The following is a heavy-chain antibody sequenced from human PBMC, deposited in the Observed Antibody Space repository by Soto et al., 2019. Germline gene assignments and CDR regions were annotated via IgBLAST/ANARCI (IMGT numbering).Heavy chain of an antibody. J-gene: IGHJ3*02. CDR3: ARGRGGTYDAFDI. CDR2: IYYTGTT. D-gene: IGHD1-26*01. Sequence: PSETLSLTCTVSGDSMSRYFWSWIRQPPGKGLEWIGYIYYTGTTNYNPSLKSRVTILLDTSKNQFSLKVVSLTAADTAFYYCARGRGGTYDAFDIWGQGALVTVS. V-gene: IGHV4-59*01. CDR1: GDSMSRYF.